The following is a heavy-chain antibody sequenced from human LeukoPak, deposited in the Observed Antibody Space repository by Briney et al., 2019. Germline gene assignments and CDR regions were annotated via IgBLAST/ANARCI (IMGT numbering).Heavy chain of an antibody. CDR1: GGSFSGYY. Sequence: SETLSLTCAVYGGSFSGYYWSWIRQPPGKGLEWIGEINHSGSTNYNPSLKSRVTISVDTSKNQFSLKLSSVTAADTAVYYCARGASMASSWFDPWGQGTLVTVSS. D-gene: IGHD2/OR15-2a*01. V-gene: IGHV4-34*01. J-gene: IGHJ5*02. CDR3: ARGASMASSWFDP. CDR2: INHSGST.